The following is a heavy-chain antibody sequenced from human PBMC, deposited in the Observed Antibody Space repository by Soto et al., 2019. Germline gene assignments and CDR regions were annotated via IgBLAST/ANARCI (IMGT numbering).Heavy chain of an antibody. J-gene: IGHJ5*02. CDR2: INPDSGDT. CDR1: GDAFTGYS. Sequence: AAVTGSWKGYGDAFTGYSIDWVRQAPGQGHEWMGCINPDSGDTNYAQKFQGWVTMTGDTSTSTAYLEVNRLRSDDTTVYYCARGPGDGWPLKNNWFDPWGLGTLVTVSS. V-gene: IGHV1-2*04. D-gene: IGHD6-19*01. CDR3: ARGPGDGWPLKNNWFDP.